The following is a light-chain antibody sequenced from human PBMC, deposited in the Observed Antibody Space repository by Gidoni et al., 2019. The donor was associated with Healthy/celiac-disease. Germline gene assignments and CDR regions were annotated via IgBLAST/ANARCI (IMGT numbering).Light chain of an antibody. CDR3: QQRSNWPRVLT. Sequence: EIVVTQSQATLSLSPGARATLSCRASQSVSSYLAWYQQKPGQAPRLLIYDASNRATGIPARFSGSGSGTDFTLTLSRLEPEDFAVYYCQQRSNWPRVLTFGGGTKVEIK. CDR2: DAS. V-gene: IGKV3-11*01. J-gene: IGKJ4*01. CDR1: QSVSSY.